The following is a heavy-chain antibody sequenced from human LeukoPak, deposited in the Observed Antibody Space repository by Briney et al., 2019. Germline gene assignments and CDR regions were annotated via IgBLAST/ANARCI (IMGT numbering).Heavy chain of an antibody. D-gene: IGHD1-26*01. CDR1: GYTFTSYG. J-gene: IGHJ3*02. Sequence: ASVKVSCKASGYTFTSYGISWVRQAPGQGLEWMGWISAYNGNTNYAQKLQGRVTMTTDTSTSTAYMELRSLRSDDTAVYYRARRFIVGAPRNAFDIWGQGTMVTVSS. CDR3: ARRFIVGAPRNAFDI. CDR2: ISAYNGNT. V-gene: IGHV1-18*01.